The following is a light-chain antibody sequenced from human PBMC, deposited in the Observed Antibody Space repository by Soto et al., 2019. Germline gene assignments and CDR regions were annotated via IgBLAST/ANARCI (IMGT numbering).Light chain of an antibody. J-gene: IGKJ4*01. CDR2: AAS. CDR3: QQYNVYPLT. CDR1: QDINSW. Sequence: DVQMTQSPSSLSASVGDRVTITCRASQDINSWLAWYQQKPGQAPKSLIYAASSLQTGVPSRFSGSESGTDFTLTISSLQPEDSETYYCQQYNVYPLTFGGGTKVEIK. V-gene: IGKV1D-16*01.